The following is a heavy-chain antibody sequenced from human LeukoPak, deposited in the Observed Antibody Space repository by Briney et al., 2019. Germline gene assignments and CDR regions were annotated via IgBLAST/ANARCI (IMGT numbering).Heavy chain of an antibody. D-gene: IGHD2-21*01. CDR3: AGSHSYAFDS. V-gene: IGHV3-7*04. Sequence: PGGSLRLSCTPSGFAFSISWMTWVRQAPGKGLEWVANIKPDGSYKQYLESVKGRFTISRDNAKKSLFLQMNSLRAEDTAVYYCAGSHSYAFDSWGQGSLVTVSS. J-gene: IGHJ4*02. CDR2: IKPDGSYK. CDR1: GFAFSISW.